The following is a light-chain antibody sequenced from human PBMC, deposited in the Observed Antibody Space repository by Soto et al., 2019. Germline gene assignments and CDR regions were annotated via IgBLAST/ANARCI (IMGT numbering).Light chain of an antibody. Sequence: EIVLTQSPATLSLSPGERATLSCRASQSVGSYFAWYQQKPGQTPRLLIYDTSYRATGIPARFNGSGSGTDFALTSSGLEPEDFAVYYCQQRTNWPWTFGQGTKVEIK. J-gene: IGKJ1*01. CDR3: QQRTNWPWT. V-gene: IGKV3-11*01. CDR2: DTS. CDR1: QSVGSY.